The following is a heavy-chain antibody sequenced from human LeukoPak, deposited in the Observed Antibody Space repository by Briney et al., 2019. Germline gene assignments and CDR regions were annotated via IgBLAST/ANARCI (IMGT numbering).Heavy chain of an antibody. Sequence: ASVKVSCKASGYTFTSYDINWVRQATGQGLEWMGWMNPNSGNTGYAQKFQGRVTMTRNTSISTAYMELSSLRSEDTAVYYCARGGGGSCSSSGYYGMAVGAKGPRSPSP. V-gene: IGHV1-8*01. D-gene: IGHD2-15*01. CDR3: ARGGGGSCSSSGYYGMAV. CDR1: GYTFTSYD. CDR2: MNPNSGNT. J-gene: IGHJ6*02.